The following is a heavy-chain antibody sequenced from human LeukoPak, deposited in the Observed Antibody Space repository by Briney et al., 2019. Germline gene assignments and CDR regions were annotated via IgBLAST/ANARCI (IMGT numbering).Heavy chain of an antibody. CDR3: ARDGSSWYKNGMDV. D-gene: IGHD6-13*01. CDR1: GFTFSSYS. V-gene: IGHV3-21*01. Sequence: GGSLRFSCAASGFTFSSYSMNGVRQAPGKGLEWVSSISSSSSYIYYADSVKGRFTISRDNAKNSLYLQMNRLRAEDTAVYYCARDGSSWYKNGMDVWGKGTTVTVSS. CDR2: ISSSSSYI. J-gene: IGHJ6*04.